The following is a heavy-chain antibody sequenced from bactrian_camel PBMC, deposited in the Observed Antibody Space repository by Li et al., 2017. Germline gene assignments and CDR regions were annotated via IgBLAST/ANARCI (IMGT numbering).Heavy chain of an antibody. J-gene: IGHJ4*01. Sequence: HVQLVESGGGLVQTAGSLRLSCAASGFSLDNYWMYWVRRAPGKGFEWVSVINADSTRAYYADSVQGRSTTSRDNGKNTLYLQLNNLKTEDTGMYFCAAGPWLPLSRRGQAGAYQDWGQGTQVTVS. CDR1: GFSLDNYW. V-gene: IGHV3S1*01. CDR3: AAGPWLPLSRRGQAGAYQD. CDR2: INADSTRA. D-gene: IGHD2*01.